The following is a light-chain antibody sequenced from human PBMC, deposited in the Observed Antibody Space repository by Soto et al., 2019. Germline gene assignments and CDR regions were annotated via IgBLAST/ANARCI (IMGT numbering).Light chain of an antibody. J-gene: IGKJ4*01. V-gene: IGKV3-20*01. Sequence: EIVLTQSPGTLSLSPGERATLSCRASQSVSSSYLAWYQQQPGQAPILLIYGASSRATGIPDRFSGSGSGTDFTLTISRLEPEDFAVYYCQQYGSSPLTFGGGTKVEIK. CDR3: QQYGSSPLT. CDR2: GAS. CDR1: QSVSSSY.